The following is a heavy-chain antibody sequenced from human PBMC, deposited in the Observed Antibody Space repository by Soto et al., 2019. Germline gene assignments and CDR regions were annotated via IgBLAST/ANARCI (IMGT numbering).Heavy chain of an antibody. CDR1: GDWIGSGNTY. J-gene: IGHJ6*02. D-gene: IGHD3-16*01. CDR3: ASVPSPFDFHYAMDV. Sequence: TSETLSLTFTVSGDWIGSGNTYWSWIRKAPGKGLELIGYIFSSGTTYYNTSLKSRLTMSLDTSQNQFSLKLNSVTAADKAVYFCASVPSPFDFHYAMDVWAQGTTVPVSS. CDR2: IFSSGTT. V-gene: IGHV4-30-4*02.